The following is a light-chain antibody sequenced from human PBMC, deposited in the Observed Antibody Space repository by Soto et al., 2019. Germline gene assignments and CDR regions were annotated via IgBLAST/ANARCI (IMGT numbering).Light chain of an antibody. CDR1: QSVSSSY. V-gene: IGKV3-20*01. Sequence: EIVLTQSPGTLSLSPGERATLSCRASQSVSSSYLAWYQQKPGQAPRLLIYGASSRASGIPARFSGSGSGTDFTLTISRLEPEDFATYYCQQYGSSAITFGPGTRLEIK. CDR3: QQYGSSAIT. J-gene: IGKJ5*01. CDR2: GAS.